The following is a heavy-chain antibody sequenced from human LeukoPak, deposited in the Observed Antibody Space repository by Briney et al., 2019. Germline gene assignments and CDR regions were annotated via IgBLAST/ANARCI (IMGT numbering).Heavy chain of an antibody. Sequence: ASVKVSCKASGYTFTGYYMHWVRQAPGQGLEWMGWINPYSGGTTYAQQFQGTVTMTRDTSISTAYMELSRLRSDDTAVYYCARGLPNIVATEVEQEDRKSTFEYWGQGTLVTVSS. CDR2: INPYSGGT. V-gene: IGHV1-2*02. CDR3: ARGLPNIVATEVEQEDRKSTFEY. CDR1: GYTFTGYY. J-gene: IGHJ4*02. D-gene: IGHD5-12*01.